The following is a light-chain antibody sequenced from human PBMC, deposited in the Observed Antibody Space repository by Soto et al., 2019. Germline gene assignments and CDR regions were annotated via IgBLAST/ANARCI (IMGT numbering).Light chain of an antibody. CDR3: SSYTSSSTPYV. CDR2: DVS. CDR1: SSDVGVYNY. V-gene: IGLV2-14*01. J-gene: IGLJ1*01. Sequence: QSALTQPASVSGSPGQSITISCTGTSSDVGVYNYVSWYQQHPGKVPKLMIYDVSNRPSGVSNRFSGSKSGNTASLTISGLQAEDEADYYCSSYTSSSTPYVFGTGTKVPS.